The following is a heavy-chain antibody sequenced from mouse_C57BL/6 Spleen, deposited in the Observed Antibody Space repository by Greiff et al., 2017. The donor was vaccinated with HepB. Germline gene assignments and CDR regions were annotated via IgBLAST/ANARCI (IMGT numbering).Heavy chain of an antibody. CDR3: ARNAVVASYAMDY. CDR1: GFTFSDYG. Sequence: EVQRVESGGGLVKPGGSLKLSCAASGFTFSDYGMHWVRQTPEKGLEWVAYISSGSSTIYYADTVKGRFTISRDNAKNTLFLQMTSLRSEDTAMYYCARNAVVASYAMDYWGQGTSVTVSS. CDR2: ISSGSSTI. V-gene: IGHV5-17*01. J-gene: IGHJ4*01. D-gene: IGHD1-1*01.